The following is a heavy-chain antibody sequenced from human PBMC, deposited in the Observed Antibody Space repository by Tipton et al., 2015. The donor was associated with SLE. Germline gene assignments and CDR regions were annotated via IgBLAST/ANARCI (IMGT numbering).Heavy chain of an antibody. CDR2: IYYSGST. CDR1: GGSISGSYY. Sequence: TLSLTCNVSGGSISGSYYWSWIRQPPGKGLEWIGYIYYSGSTNYNPSLKSRVTRSVDTSKNQFSLMVTSVTAADTAVYYCARETQHYRPNACDIWGQETMDIVYS. V-gene: IGHV4-59*12. J-gene: IGHJ3*02. D-gene: IGHD3-10*01. CDR3: ARETQHYRPNACDI.